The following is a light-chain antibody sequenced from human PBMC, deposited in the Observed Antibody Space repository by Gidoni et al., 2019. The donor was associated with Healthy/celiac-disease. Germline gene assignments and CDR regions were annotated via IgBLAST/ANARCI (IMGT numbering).Light chain of an antibody. CDR1: VLATNY. V-gene: IGLV3-27*01. J-gene: IGLJ2*01. Sequence: SYELTQPSPVSVSPGQTARITCSGDVLATNYARWFQQKPGQAPVLVIYKDCERPSGVPGRFSGSSSGTTVTLTISGAQVEDEADYYCYSAADNNLGVFGGGTKLTVL. CDR3: YSAADNNLGV. CDR2: KDC.